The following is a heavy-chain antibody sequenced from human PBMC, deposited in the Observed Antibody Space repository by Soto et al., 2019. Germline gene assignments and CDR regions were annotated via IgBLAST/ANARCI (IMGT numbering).Heavy chain of an antibody. CDR3: ARIQPHTIMALDY. Sequence: GGSLRLPCAASGFTFNTYGFHWVRQAPGKGLEWVAVIWSDGNNKYYADSVKGRFTIARDSSKNTLYLQMNSLRVEDTAVYYCARIQPHTIMALDYWGQETLVTVSS. V-gene: IGHV3-33*01. D-gene: IGHD5-18*01. CDR2: IWSDGNNK. CDR1: GFTFNTYG. J-gene: IGHJ4*02.